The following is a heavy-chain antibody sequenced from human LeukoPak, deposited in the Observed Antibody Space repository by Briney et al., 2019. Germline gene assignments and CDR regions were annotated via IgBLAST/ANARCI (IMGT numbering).Heavy chain of an antibody. CDR1: GFTFSSYG. D-gene: IGHD3-16*01. V-gene: IGHV3-30*02. Sequence: GGSLRLSCAASGFTFSSYGMHWVRQAPGKGLEWAAFIRYDGSNKYYADSVKGRFTISRDNSKNTLYLQMNSLRADDTAVYYCVKDSSWMGEYYFDYWGQGTLVTVSS. J-gene: IGHJ4*02. CDR3: VKDSSWMGEYYFDY. CDR2: IRYDGSNK.